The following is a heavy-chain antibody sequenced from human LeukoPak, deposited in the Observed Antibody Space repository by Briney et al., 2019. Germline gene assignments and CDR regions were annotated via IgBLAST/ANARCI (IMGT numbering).Heavy chain of an antibody. CDR2: INPNSGGT. CDR3: ARGGYCSGGSCSSKNWFDP. D-gene: IGHD2-15*01. J-gene: IGHJ5*02. V-gene: IGHV1-2*02. CDR1: GYTFTGYY. Sequence: ASVTVSCKASGYTFTGYYMHWVRQAPGQGLEWMGWINPNSGGTNYAQKFQGRVTMTRDTSISTAYMELSRLRSDDTAVYYCARGGYCSGGSCSSKNWFDPWGQGTLVTVSS.